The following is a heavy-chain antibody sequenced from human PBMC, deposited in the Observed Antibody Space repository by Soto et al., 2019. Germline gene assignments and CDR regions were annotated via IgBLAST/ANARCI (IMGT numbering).Heavy chain of an antibody. CDR2: TYNSGST. J-gene: IGHJ4*02. CDR1: GGSLSNYY. D-gene: IGHD6-13*01. CDR3: AREGGSSTWYTY. Sequence: SETLSLTCTVSGGSLSNYYWSWIRQPPGKALEWIGFTYNSGSTNYNPSLKSRVTISVDTSKNQFSLKLTSVTAADTAVYYCAREGGSSTWYTYWGQGTLVTVSS. V-gene: IGHV4-59*01.